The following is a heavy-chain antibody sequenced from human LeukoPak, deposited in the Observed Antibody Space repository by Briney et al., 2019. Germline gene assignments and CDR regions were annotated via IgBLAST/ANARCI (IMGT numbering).Heavy chain of an antibody. CDR1: GFSFSDYW. D-gene: IGHD5/OR15-5a*01. Sequence: GGSLRLSCAASGFSFSDYWMSWVRQVPGKGLEWVANIKEDGRVKYYVDSVKGRFTISRDNAEKSLYLQMNSLRVEDTAVYYYVRDVYESGTPFDYWGQGTLVTVSS. V-gene: IGHV3-7*01. CDR3: VRDVYESGTPFDY. CDR2: IKEDGRVK. J-gene: IGHJ4*02.